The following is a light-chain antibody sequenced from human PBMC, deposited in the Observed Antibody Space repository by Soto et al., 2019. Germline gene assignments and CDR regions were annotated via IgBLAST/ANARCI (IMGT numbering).Light chain of an antibody. CDR2: GAS. Sequence: EVVLTQSPDTLSLSPGQRATLSCRASQSVSSNLAWYQQKPGQAPRLLIYGASNRATGIPDRFSGSGSGTDFTLTITRLEPEDFAMYYCQRYDSLRTFGQGTKVDIK. CDR1: QSVSSN. V-gene: IGKV3-20*01. CDR3: QRYDSLRT. J-gene: IGKJ1*01.